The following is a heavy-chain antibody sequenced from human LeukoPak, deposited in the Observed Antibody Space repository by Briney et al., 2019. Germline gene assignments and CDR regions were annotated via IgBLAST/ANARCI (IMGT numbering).Heavy chain of an antibody. CDR1: GFTFSSYA. V-gene: IGHV3-23*01. CDR2: ISGSDGST. D-gene: IGHD3-16*01. CDR3: AKLPTSAGDYVYMDY. Sequence: GGSLRLSCAASGFTFSSYAMSWVRQAPGKGLEWVSGISGSDGSTYYADSVRGRFTISRDNSKNTLYLQLSSLRAEDTAVYYCAKLPTSAGDYVYMDYWGQGTLVTVSS. J-gene: IGHJ4*02.